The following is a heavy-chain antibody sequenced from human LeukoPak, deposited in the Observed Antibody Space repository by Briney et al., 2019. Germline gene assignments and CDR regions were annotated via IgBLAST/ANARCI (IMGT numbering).Heavy chain of an antibody. D-gene: IGHD6-13*01. V-gene: IGHV3-21*01. CDR3: AKDSHSWSRDY. CDR2: IDSNSNFM. Sequence: PGGSLRLSCAASGFTFGSYSMTWVRQAPGKGLEWVSLIDSNSNFMNYADLVKGRFTISRDNAKKSLYLEMNSLRAEDTAVYYCAKDSHSWSRDYWGQGTLVTVSS. J-gene: IGHJ4*02. CDR1: GFTFGSYS.